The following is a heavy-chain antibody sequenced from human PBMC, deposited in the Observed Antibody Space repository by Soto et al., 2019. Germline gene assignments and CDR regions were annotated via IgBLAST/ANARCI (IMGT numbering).Heavy chain of an antibody. D-gene: IGHD3-10*01. V-gene: IGHV4-31*03. J-gene: IGHJ4*02. CDR3: ARYGGRGILDY. CDR2: IYISGNT. Sequence: QVQLQESGPGLVKPSQTLSLTCTVSGASISSGEHYWSWIRQHPGEGLEWLGYIYISGNTYYNPSLKSRLTISVDTSKNQFSLSLSSVTAADSAVYYCARYGGRGILDYWGQGTLVTVSS. CDR1: GASISSGEHY.